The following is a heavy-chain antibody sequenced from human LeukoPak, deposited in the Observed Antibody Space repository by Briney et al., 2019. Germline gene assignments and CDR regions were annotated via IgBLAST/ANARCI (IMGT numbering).Heavy chain of an antibody. CDR1: GGTFSSYA. CDR3: ATPGPGIAVTGGYYYYMDV. Sequence: ASVKVSCKASGGTFSSYAISWVRQAPGQGLEWMGGVIPIFGTANYAQKFQGRVTITADKSTSTAYMELSSLRSEDTAVYYCATPGPGIAVTGGYYYYMDVWGKGTTVTVSS. V-gene: IGHV1-69*06. D-gene: IGHD6-19*01. J-gene: IGHJ6*03. CDR2: VIPIFGTA.